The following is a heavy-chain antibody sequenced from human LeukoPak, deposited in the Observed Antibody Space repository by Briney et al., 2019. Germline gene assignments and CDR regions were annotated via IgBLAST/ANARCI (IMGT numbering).Heavy chain of an antibody. CDR2: ISWDGGST. CDR1: GFTFDDYT. V-gene: IGHV3-43*01. CDR3: ARDGTVAGHDY. J-gene: IGHJ4*02. D-gene: IGHD6-19*01. Sequence: PGGSLRLSCAASGFTFDDYTMHWVRQAPGKGLEWVSLISWDGGSTYYADSVKGRFTISRDNAKNSLYLQMNSLRAEDTAVYYCARDGTVAGHDYWGQGTLVTVSS.